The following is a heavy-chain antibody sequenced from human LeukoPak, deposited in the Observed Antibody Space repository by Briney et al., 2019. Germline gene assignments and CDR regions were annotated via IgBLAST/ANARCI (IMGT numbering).Heavy chain of an antibody. J-gene: IGHJ4*02. V-gene: IGHV3-7*01. CDR3: ATLRGDATIFEY. CDR1: GFTFSYNW. D-gene: IGHD5-24*01. Sequence: GGSLRLSCAASGFTFSYNWMSWVRQAPGKGLEGVATIRGDGTVTHYVDSAKGRFTISRDNAKNSMYLQMEYLGVEDTAVYYCATLRGDATIFEYWGQGTLVTVSS. CDR2: IRGDGTVT.